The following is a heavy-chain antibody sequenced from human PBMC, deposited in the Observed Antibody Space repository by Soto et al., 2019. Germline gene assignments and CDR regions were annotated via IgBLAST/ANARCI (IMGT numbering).Heavy chain of an antibody. J-gene: IGHJ4*02. D-gene: IGHD6-13*01. Sequence: ETLSLTCAVYGGSFSGYYWSWIRQPPGKGLEWIGEINHSGSTNYNPSLKSRVTISVDTSKNQFSLKLSSVTAADTAVYYCARLYPPLRGSSWLDYWGQGTLVTVSS. CDR3: ARLYPPLRGSSWLDY. CDR1: GGSFSGYY. CDR2: INHSGST. V-gene: IGHV4-34*01.